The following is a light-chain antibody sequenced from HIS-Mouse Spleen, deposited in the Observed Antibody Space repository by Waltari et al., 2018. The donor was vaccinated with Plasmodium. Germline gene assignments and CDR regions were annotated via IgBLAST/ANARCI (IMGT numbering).Light chain of an antibody. CDR2: EDS. J-gene: IGLJ3*02. V-gene: IGLV3-10*01. CDR3: YSTDSSGNHRV. Sequence: SYELTQPPSVSLSPGQTAMITCSGDALPKKYAYLYQQKSGQAPVLVSYEDSKRPPWMRATCSGSSSGTMATATMSRGEAEDQAEYDWYSTDSSGNHRVFGGGTKLTVL. CDR1: ALPKKY.